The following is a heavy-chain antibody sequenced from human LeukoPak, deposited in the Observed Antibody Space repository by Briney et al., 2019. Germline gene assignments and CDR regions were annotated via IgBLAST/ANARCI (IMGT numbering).Heavy chain of an antibody. D-gene: IGHD2-2*01. V-gene: IGHV3-23*01. Sequence: PGGSLRLSCVASGFTFSSYAMSWVRQAPGKGLEWVSAISGSGGSTYYADSVKGRFTISRDNSKNTLYLQMNSLRAEDTAVYYCAKEPYIVVVPANWFDPWGQGTLVTVSS. CDR3: AKEPYIVVVPANWFDP. CDR1: GFTFSSYA. J-gene: IGHJ5*02. CDR2: ISGSGGST.